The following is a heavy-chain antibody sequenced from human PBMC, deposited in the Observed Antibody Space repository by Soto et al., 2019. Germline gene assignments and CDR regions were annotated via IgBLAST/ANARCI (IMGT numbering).Heavy chain of an antibody. CDR1: GGSISSGGYY. CDR2: IYYSGST. CDR3: ARGMVRGVIWVWLDY. J-gene: IGHJ4*02. Sequence: QVPLQESGPGLVKPSQTLSLTCTVSGGSISSGGYYWSWIRQHPGKGLEWIGYIYYSGSTYYNPSLKSRVTISVDTSKNQFSLKLSSVTAADTAVYYCARGMVRGVIWVWLDYWGQGTLVTVSS. V-gene: IGHV4-31*03. D-gene: IGHD3-10*01.